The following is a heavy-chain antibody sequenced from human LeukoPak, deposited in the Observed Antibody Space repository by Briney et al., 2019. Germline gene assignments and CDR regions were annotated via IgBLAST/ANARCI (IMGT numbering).Heavy chain of an antibody. CDR2: FSVSGDST. D-gene: IGHD7-27*01. CDR3: ATDRPHWAFDY. V-gene: IGHV3-23*01. J-gene: IGHJ4*02. Sequence: GGSLRLSCAASGFSFSSYAMSWVRQAPGKGLEWVSAFSVSGDSTYYTDSVKGRFTVSRDNAKSSLYLQMNSLRDEDTAIYYCATDRPHWAFDYWGQGTLVTVSS. CDR1: GFSFSSYA.